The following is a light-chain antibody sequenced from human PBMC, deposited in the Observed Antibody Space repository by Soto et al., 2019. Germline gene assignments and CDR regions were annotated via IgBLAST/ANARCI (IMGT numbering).Light chain of an antibody. Sequence: ELVLTQSPATLSLSPGERATLSCRASQSISTYLGWYQQRPGQAPRLLIDDASNRATGSPARFSGSGSGTDFTLTISSLEPEDFAVYYCQQRTNWLWTFGQGTKVEIK. CDR3: QQRTNWLWT. CDR1: QSISTY. J-gene: IGKJ1*01. V-gene: IGKV3-11*01. CDR2: DAS.